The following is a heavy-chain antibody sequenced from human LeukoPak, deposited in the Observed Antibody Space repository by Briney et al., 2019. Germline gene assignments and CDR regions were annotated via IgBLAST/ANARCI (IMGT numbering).Heavy chain of an antibody. J-gene: IGHJ4*02. D-gene: IGHD6-19*01. CDR2: ISSRSSYI. CDR1: GFTFSAHS. V-gene: IGHV3-21*01. Sequence: KPGGSLRLSCAASGFTFSAHSMNWVRQAPGKGLEWVASISSRSSYIYYGGSVKGRFTVSRDNARNSVYLQMNSLRVEDTAVYYCVRRAVSGEEALDFDYWGQGTLVTVSS. CDR3: VRRAVSGEEALDFDY.